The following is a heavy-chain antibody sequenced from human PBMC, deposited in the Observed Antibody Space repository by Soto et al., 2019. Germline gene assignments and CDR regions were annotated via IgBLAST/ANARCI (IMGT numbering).Heavy chain of an antibody. V-gene: IGHV3-30*03. D-gene: IGHD3-22*01. CDR3: ARAHYYDSSGYIDY. CDR2: ISYDGSNK. Sequence: GGSLRLSCAASGFTFSSYGMHWVRQAPGKGLEWVAVISYDGSNKYYADSVKGRFTISRDNSKNTLYLQMNSLRAEDTAVYYCARAHYYDSSGYIDYWGQGTLVTVSS. CDR1: GFTFSSYG. J-gene: IGHJ4*02.